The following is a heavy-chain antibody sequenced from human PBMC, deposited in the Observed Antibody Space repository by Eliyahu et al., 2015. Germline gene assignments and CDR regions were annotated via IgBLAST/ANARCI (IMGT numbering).Heavy chain of an antibody. D-gene: IGHD1-7*01. V-gene: IGHV1-18*01. CDR2: XGAHNGHT. Sequence: QIQLVQSGPELKKPGXSVXVXCKASGYTFTSYSISWVRQAPGQGLEXMGTXGAHNGHTDYARELQGRVTMTTDPSTSTIYMELRSLRSDDTAVYYCARDFNYADFDYWGQGTLVTVSS. CDR1: GYTFTSYS. J-gene: IGHJ4*02. CDR3: ARDFNYADFDY.